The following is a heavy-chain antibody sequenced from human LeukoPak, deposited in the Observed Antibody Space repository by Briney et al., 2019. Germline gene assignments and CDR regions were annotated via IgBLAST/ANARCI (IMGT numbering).Heavy chain of an antibody. V-gene: IGHV3-30*02. D-gene: IGHD3-22*01. CDR1: GFTFSSYG. CDR3: AKLHYDSSGYYSPDFDY. J-gene: IGHJ4*02. CDR2: IRYDGSNK. Sequence: PGGSLRLSCAASGFTFSSYGMHWVRQAPGKGLEWVAFIRYDGSNKYYADSVKGRFTISRDNSKNTLYLQMNSLRAGDTAVYYCAKLHYDSSGYYSPDFDYWGQGTLVTVSS.